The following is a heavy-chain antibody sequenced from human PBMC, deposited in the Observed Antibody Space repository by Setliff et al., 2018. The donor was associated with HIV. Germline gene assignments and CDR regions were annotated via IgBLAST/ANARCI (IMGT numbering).Heavy chain of an antibody. V-gene: IGHV1-69*13. J-gene: IGHJ6*02. CDR2: IIPTFGTA. CDR1: GGTFSASG. Sequence: SVKVSCKASGGTFSASGFSWVRQAPGQGLEWMGGIIPTFGTADYAQKFQGRVTITADASTSTAYMELISLRSEDTAVYYCARGEGSGWDTVEENYYNLDVWGPGTTVTV. CDR3: ARGEGSGWDTVEENYYNLDV. D-gene: IGHD6-19*01.